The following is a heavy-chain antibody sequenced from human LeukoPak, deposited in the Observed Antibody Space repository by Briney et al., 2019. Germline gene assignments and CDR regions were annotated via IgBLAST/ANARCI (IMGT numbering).Heavy chain of an antibody. D-gene: IGHD6-13*01. J-gene: IGHJ3*02. CDR1: GYSISNAYY. CDR2: IYYSGSI. V-gene: IGHV4-38-2*02. Sequence: SETLSLTCSVSGYSISNAYYWGWIRQPPGKGLEWIGSIYYSGSIFYNPSLKSRVTISVDTSKNQFSLKLSSVTAADTAVYYCARDLYSSRTNDAFVIWGQGTMVTVSS. CDR3: ARDLYSSRTNDAFVI.